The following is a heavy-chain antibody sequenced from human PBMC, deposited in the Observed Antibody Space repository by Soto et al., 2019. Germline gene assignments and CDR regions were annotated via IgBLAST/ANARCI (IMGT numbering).Heavy chain of an antibody. D-gene: IGHD2-2*02. CDR2: ISWNSGSI. V-gene: IGHV3-9*01. CDR1: GFTFDDYA. J-gene: IGHJ6*03. Sequence: GGSLRLSCAASGFTFDDYAMHWVRQAPGKGLEWVSGISWNSGSIGYADSVKGRFTISRDNAKNSLYLQMNSLRAEDTALYYCAKDTSIVVVPAAIPYYYYYYMDVWGKGTTVTVSS. CDR3: AKDTSIVVVPAAIPYYYYYYMDV.